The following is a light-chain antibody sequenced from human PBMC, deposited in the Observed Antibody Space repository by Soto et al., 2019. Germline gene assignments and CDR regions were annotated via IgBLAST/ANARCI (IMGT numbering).Light chain of an antibody. V-gene: IGLV2-8*01. CDR1: SNDVGDYNY. CDR3: SSYAGSSTLYV. J-gene: IGLJ1*01. CDR2: EVS. Sequence: QSALTQPPSASGSPGQSVTISCTGTSNDVGDYNYVSWYQQHPGKAPKLMIYEVSKRPSGVPGRFSGSKSGNTASLTVSGLQAEDEADYYCSSYAGSSTLYVFGTGTK.